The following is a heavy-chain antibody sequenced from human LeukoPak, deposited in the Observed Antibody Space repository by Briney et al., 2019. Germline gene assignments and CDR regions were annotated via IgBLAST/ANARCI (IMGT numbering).Heavy chain of an antibody. V-gene: IGHV1-2*02. CDR2: INPNNGGT. Sequence: ASVKVSCKASGYTFTGYYMHWVRQAPGQGLEWMGWINPNNGGTNYAQKFQGRVTMTRDTSISTAYMELSRLRSDDTAVYYCARGLSGPYYYYYMDVWGKGTTVTVSS. CDR3: ARGLSGPYYYYYMDV. J-gene: IGHJ6*03. D-gene: IGHD2-15*01. CDR1: GYTFTGYY.